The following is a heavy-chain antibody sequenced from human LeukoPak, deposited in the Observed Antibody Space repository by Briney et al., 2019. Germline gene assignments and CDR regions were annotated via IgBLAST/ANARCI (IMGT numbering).Heavy chain of an antibody. J-gene: IGHJ4*02. D-gene: IGHD5-12*01. V-gene: IGHV3-7*01. CDR3: VRDGGVSGYDLLDY. CDR2: INQDGSKE. CDR1: GLAFSDYW. Sequence: GGSLRLSCAASGLAFSDYWMTWVRQAPGKGLEWVAHINQDGSKEHYMDSVKARFTISRDNAKNSLSLQMNSLRAKDTAVYYCVRDGGVSGYDLLDYWGQGTLVTVSS.